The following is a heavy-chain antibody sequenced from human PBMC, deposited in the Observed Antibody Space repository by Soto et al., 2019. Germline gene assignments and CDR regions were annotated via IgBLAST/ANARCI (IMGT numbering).Heavy chain of an antibody. D-gene: IGHD3-22*01. J-gene: IGHJ3*02. CDR2: INHSGST. V-gene: IGHV4-34*01. CDR3: ARGVTIYDSSGYYSYDAFDI. Sequence: SETLSLTCAVYGGSFSGYYWSWIRQPPGKGLEWIGEINHSGSTNYNPSLKSRVTISVDTSKNQFSLKLSSVTAADTAVYYCARGVTIYDSSGYYSYDAFDIWGQGTMVTVSS. CDR1: GGSFSGYY.